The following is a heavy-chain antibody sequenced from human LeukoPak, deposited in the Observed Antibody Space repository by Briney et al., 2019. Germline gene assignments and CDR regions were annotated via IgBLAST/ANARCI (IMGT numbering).Heavy chain of an antibody. V-gene: IGHV3-23*01. Sequence: GGSLRLSCAASGFTFSNYAMSWVRQAAGKGLEWVSAISGSGGSTYYADSVKGRFTISRDNSKNTLYLQMNSLRAEDTAVYYCAKDPVFIALGYFDYWGQGTLVTVSS. CDR3: AKDPVFIALGYFDY. CDR1: GFTFSNYA. J-gene: IGHJ4*02. CDR2: ISGSGGST. D-gene: IGHD2-15*01.